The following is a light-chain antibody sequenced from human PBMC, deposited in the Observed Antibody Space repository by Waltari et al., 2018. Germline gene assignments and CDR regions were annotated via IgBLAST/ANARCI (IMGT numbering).Light chain of an antibody. J-gene: IGKJ1*01. Sequence: EIVLTQSPGSLSSSPGERVTLSCRASQSVSRALAWYQQKPGQAPRLLNFGASNRATGIPDRFSGSGSETDFSLTINRLEPEDFAVYYCQHYVRLPATFGRGTKVEIK. CDR2: GAS. CDR1: QSVSRA. V-gene: IGKV3-20*01. CDR3: QHYVRLPAT.